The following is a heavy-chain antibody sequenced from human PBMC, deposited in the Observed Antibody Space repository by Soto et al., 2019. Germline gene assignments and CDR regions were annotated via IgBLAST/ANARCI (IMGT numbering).Heavy chain of an antibody. CDR2: INPSGGST. CDR1: GDTLTTFY. Sequence: QVQLVQSGAEVKKPGASVNLSCKASGDTLTTFYIQWVRQAPGQGLEWMGIINPSGGSTKYAHKFQERITMTRDTSTTTVYMELSSLRSEDTAVYYCASRYCRGNSCHFVRDYYNMDVWGQGTTVTVSS. CDR3: ASRYCRGNSCHFVRDYYNMDV. V-gene: IGHV1-46*01. D-gene: IGHD2-15*01. J-gene: IGHJ6*02.